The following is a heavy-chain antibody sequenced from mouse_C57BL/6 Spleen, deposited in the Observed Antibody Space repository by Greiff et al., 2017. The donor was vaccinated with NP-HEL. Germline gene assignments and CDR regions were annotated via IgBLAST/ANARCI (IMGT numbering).Heavy chain of an antibody. V-gene: IGHV5-17*01. D-gene: IGHD1-1*01. CDR1: GFTFSDYG. CDR3: AREGYYYGVAGGFAY. J-gene: IGHJ3*01. Sequence: EVKLMESGGGLVKPGGSLKLSCAASGFTFSDYGMHWVRQAPEKGLEWVAYISSGSSTIYYADTVKGRFTISRDNAKNTLFLQMTSLRSEDTAMYYCAREGYYYGVAGGFAYWGQGTLVTVSA. CDR2: ISSGSSTI.